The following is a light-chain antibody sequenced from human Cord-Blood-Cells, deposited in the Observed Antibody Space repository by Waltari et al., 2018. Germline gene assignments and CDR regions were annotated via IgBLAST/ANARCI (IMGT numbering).Light chain of an antibody. J-gene: IGLJ1*01. CDR1: SSDVGGYNY. CDR2: EVS. V-gene: IGLV2-14*01. Sequence: QSALTQPASVSGSPGQSITIPCTGTSSDVGGYNYLSWYQQHPGKAPKLMIYEVSNRPSGVSNRFSGYKSGNTASLTISGLQAEDEADYYCSSYTSSSTYVFGTGTKVTVL. CDR3: SSYTSSSTYV.